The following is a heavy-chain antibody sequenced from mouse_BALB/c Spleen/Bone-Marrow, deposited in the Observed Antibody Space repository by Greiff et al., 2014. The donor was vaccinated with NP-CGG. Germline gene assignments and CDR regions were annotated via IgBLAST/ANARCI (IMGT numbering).Heavy chain of an antibody. D-gene: IGHD2-14*01. CDR3: AYYRYDVNY. V-gene: IGHV1S41*01. J-gene: IGHJ2*01. CDR1: GYTFTSYW. Sequence: DLVKPGASVKLSCKASGYTFTSYWINWIKQRPGQGLEWIGRIAPGSGSTYYNEMFKGKAILTVDTSSSTAYIQRSSLSSEDSAVYACAYYRYDVNYWGQGTTLTVSS. CDR2: IAPGSGST.